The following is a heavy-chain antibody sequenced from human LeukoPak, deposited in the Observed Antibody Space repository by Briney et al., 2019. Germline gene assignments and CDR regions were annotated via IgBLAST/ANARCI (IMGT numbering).Heavy chain of an antibody. Sequence: KPSETLSLTCTVSGGSIIGYYWTWIRQPPGKGLEWIGYIYTSGSTNYNPSLKSRVTISVDMSKNQFSLQLSSVTAADTAVYYCARQSCSSTSCPHRNVFDNWGQGTMVTVSP. J-gene: IGHJ3*02. CDR3: ARQSCSSTSCPHRNVFDN. D-gene: IGHD2-2*01. CDR2: IYTSGST. CDR1: GGSIIGYY. V-gene: IGHV4-4*09.